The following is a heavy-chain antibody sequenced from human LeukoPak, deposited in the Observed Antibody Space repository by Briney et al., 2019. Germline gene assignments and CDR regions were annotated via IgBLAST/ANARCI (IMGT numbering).Heavy chain of an antibody. J-gene: IGHJ4*02. CDR3: ARAIVGATGTGNYFDY. CDR1: GGSISSGGYY. D-gene: IGHD1-26*01. Sequence: SETLSLTCTVSGGSISSGGYYWSWIRQPPGKGLEWIGYIYHSGSTYYNPSLKSRVTISVDRSKNQFSLKLSSVTAADTAMYYCARAIVGATGTGNYFDYWGQGTLVTVSS. CDR2: IYHSGST. V-gene: IGHV4-30-2*01.